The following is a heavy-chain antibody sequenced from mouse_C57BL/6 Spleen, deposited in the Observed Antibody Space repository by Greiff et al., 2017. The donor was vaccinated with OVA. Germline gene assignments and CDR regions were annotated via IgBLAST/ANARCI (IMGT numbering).Heavy chain of an antibody. Sequence: DVKLVESEGGLVQPGSSMKLSCTASGFTFSDYYMAWVRQVPEKGLEWVANINYDGSSTYYLDSLKSRFIISRDNAKNILYLQMSSLKSEDTATYYCARDPYQGAMDYWGQGTSVTVSS. V-gene: IGHV5-16*01. CDR1: GFTFSDYY. D-gene: IGHD2-10*01. J-gene: IGHJ4*01. CDR2: INYDGSST. CDR3: ARDPYQGAMDY.